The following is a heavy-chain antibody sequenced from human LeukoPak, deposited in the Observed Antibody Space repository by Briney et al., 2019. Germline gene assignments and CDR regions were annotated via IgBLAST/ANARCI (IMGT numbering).Heavy chain of an antibody. J-gene: IGHJ4*02. Sequence: SGGSLRLSCAASGFTFSSYGMHWVRQAPGKGLEWVAFIRYDGSNKYYADSVEGRFTISRDNSKNTLYLQMNSLRAEDTAVYYCAKDTGGYPYYFDYWGQGTLVTVSS. V-gene: IGHV3-30*02. CDR1: GFTFSSYG. CDR2: IRYDGSNK. CDR3: AKDTGGYPYYFDY. D-gene: IGHD3-10*01.